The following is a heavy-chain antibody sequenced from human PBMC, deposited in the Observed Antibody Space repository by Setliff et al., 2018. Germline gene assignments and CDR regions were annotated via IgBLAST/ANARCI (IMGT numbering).Heavy chain of an antibody. CDR2: ISYEGIDK. V-gene: IGHV3-30*19. CDR1: GFSFSSYA. Sequence: PGGSLRLSCATSGFSFSSYAVHWVRQAPGKGLEWVTLISYEGIDKYYADSVKGRFTVSRDNSKNTLYLQMNSLRAEDTAFYYCARGRHHDTLSGYIDFLGQGTLVTVSS. D-gene: IGHD3-9*01. CDR3: ARGRHHDTLSGYIDF. J-gene: IGHJ4*02.